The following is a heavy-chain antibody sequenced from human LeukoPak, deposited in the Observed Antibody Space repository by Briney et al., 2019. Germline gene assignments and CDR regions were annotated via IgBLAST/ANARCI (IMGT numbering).Heavy chain of an antibody. Sequence: GGSLRLSCAASGFTFSSYAMSWVRQAPGKGLGWVSAISGSGGSTYYADSVKGRVTISRDNSKNPLYLQMNSLRAEDTAVYYCAKRFWSERLNTVTNYHYYMDVWGKGTTVTVSS. D-gene: IGHD4-11*01. V-gene: IGHV3-23*01. CDR1: GFTFSSYA. CDR3: AKRFWSERLNTVTNYHYYMDV. J-gene: IGHJ6*03. CDR2: ISGSGGST.